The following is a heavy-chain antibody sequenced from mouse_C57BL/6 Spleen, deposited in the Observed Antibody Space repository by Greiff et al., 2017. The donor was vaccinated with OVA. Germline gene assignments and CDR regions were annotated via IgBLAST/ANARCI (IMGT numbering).Heavy chain of an antibody. CDR2: INYDGSST. Sequence: EVQVVESEGGLVQPGSSMKLSCTASGFTFSDYYMAWVRQVPEQGLEWVANINYDGSSTYYLDSLKGRAIISRDNANNILYLHMSSLKSEDTATYYCAREHYGNYFDYWGQGTTLTVSS. CDR1: GFTFSDYY. CDR3: AREHYGNYFDY. J-gene: IGHJ2*01. V-gene: IGHV5-16*01. D-gene: IGHD1-1*01.